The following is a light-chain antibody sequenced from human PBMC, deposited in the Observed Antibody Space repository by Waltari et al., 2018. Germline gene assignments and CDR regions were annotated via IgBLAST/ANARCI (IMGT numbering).Light chain of an antibody. CDR1: SSDVRSYNL. Sequence: QSALTQPASVSGSPGQSITISCTGTSSDVRSYNLVSWYQQYPGKVPKLMIYEVIKWPSGVSNRFSGSKSGNTASLTISGLQAEDEADYYCCSYAGRSIWVFGGGTKVTVL. CDR3: CSYAGRSIWV. V-gene: IGLV2-23*02. J-gene: IGLJ3*02. CDR2: EVI.